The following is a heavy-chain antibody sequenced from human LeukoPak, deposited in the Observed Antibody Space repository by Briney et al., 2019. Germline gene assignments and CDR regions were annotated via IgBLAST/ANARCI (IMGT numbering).Heavy chain of an antibody. CDR3: ARDDVVSGTGLGDF. CDR1: GLTVSSNY. J-gene: IGHJ4*02. D-gene: IGHD5/OR15-5a*01. Sequence: GGSLRLSCAASGLTVSSNYMTWVRQAQGKGLEWVSIIYSGGTTHYADSVKGRFTISRDNARNTLYLQMNSLRAEDTAVYYCARDDVVSGTGLGDFWGQGTPVTVSS. V-gene: IGHV3-66*01. CDR2: IYSGGTT.